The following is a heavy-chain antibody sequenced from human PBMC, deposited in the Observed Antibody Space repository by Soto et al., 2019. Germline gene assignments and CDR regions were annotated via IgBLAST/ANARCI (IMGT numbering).Heavy chain of an antibody. Sequence: ASVKVSCKASGYTFTSYDINWVRQATGQGLEWMGWMNPNSGNTGYAQKFQGRVTMTRNTSISTAYMELSSLRSEDTAVYYCARALPGIAVNWFDPWGQGTLVTVSS. V-gene: IGHV1-8*01. CDR2: MNPNSGNT. D-gene: IGHD6-19*01. J-gene: IGHJ5*02. CDR3: ARALPGIAVNWFDP. CDR1: GYTFTSYD.